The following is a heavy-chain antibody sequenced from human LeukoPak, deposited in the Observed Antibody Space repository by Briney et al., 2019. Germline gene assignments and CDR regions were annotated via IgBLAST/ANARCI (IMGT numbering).Heavy chain of an antibody. CDR3: ARGKFGELLFDY. V-gene: IGHV1-69*05. CDR2: VIPMFDTV. D-gene: IGHD3-10*01. J-gene: IGHJ4*02. Sequence: SVKVSCKASGTFSTHALSWVRQAPGQGLEWMGRVIPMFDTVIYAQKFQDRVTITTDESTSTAYMELSSLRSEDTAVYYCARGKFGELLFDYWGQGTLVTVSS. CDR1: GTFSTHA.